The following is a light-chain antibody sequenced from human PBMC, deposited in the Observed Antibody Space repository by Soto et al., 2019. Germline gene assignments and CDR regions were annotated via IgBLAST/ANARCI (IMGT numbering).Light chain of an antibody. CDR1: QSVSSN. J-gene: IGKJ4*01. V-gene: IGKV3-15*01. CDR2: GAY. CDR3: KQYDNWPLT. Sequence: EIVMTQSPATLPVSPGERATLSCRASQSVSSNLAWYQQKPGQAHRFLIYGAYTRATGIPARFSGSGSGTEFTLTISSLQSEDFAVYYCKQYDNWPLTFGGGTKVDI.